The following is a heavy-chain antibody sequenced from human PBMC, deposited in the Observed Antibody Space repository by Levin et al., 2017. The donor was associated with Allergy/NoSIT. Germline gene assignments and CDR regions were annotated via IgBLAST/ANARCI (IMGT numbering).Heavy chain of an antibody. CDR1: GFTFSDYY. CDR2: ISSSSSYT. Sequence: PGGSLRLSCAASGFTFSDYYMSWIRQAPGKGLEWVSYISSSSSYTTYADSVKGRFTIPRDNAKNSLYLQRNSLRAEDTAVYYCARTAAATHYWYFDLWGRGTLVTVSS. CDR3: ARTAAATHYWYFDL. J-gene: IGHJ2*01. V-gene: IGHV3-11*03. D-gene: IGHD6-13*01.